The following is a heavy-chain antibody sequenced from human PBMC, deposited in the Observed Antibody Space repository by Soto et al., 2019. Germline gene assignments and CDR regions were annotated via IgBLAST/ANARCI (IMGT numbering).Heavy chain of an antibody. CDR1: GVSINSGGYY. Sequence: QVQLQESGPGLVKPSQTLSLTCSVSGVSINSGGYYWRWIRHHPGKGLEWIGYIYYTGHTFYNPSLKSRVAMSLATSKNQFSLKLSSVTAADTAVYYCARGSQLERDALDIWGQGTMVTVSS. CDR3: ARGSQLERDALDI. CDR2: IYYTGHT. D-gene: IGHD1-1*01. V-gene: IGHV4-31*03. J-gene: IGHJ3*02.